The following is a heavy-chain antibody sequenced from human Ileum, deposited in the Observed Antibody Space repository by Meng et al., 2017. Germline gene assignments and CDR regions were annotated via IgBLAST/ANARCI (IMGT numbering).Heavy chain of an antibody. J-gene: IGHJ4*02. CDR2: VSYDGSNE. D-gene: IGHD3-10*01. CDR1: VFTFSNYI. CDR3: GREPSFGEHDF. Sequence: LVESGGGVVQLGRSLRLSCTASVFTFSNYIMHWVRQAPGKGPEWLTAVSYDGSNEYYADSVRGRFTISRDNSKNTLYLQMNSLTPEDTAVYYCGREPSFGEHDFWGQGTLVTVSS. V-gene: IGHV3-30*01.